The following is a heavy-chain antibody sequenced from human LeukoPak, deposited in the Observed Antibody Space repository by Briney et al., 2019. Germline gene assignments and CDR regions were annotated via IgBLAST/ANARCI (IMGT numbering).Heavy chain of an antibody. D-gene: IGHD3-10*01. CDR1: GFTFSRYW. CDR2: IKPDGSEK. CDR3: ATERRGVFES. Sequence: PGGSLRLSCAASGFTFSRYWMSWVRQAPGKGLEWVANIKPDGSEKYYVDPVKGRFTISRDNAKNSLYLQMNNLRVDDTAVYYCATERRGVFESWGQGSLVTVSS. V-gene: IGHV3-7*05. J-gene: IGHJ4*02.